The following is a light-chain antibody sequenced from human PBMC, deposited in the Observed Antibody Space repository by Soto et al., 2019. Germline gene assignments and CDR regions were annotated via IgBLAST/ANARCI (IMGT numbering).Light chain of an antibody. CDR1: QSVSSSY. J-gene: IGKJ2*01. Sequence: EIVLTQSPGTLSLSPGERATLSCRASQSVSSSYLAWYQQKPGQAPRLLIYGASSRATGIPDRFSGSGSGTDFTLTISRLEPEDFVVYYCQQYGISPLYTFGQGTKLEIK. CDR2: GAS. CDR3: QQYGISPLYT. V-gene: IGKV3-20*01.